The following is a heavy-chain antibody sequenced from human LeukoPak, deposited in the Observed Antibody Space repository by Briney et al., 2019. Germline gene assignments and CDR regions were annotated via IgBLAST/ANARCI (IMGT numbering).Heavy chain of an antibody. CDR1: GFTFSRYS. V-gene: IGHV3-21*01. CDR2: ISDTGYYI. Sequence: GGSLRLSCAASGFTFSRYSMNWVRQAPGKGLEWVSSISDTGYYIYYADSVKGRFTISRDNAKNSLSLQMNNLRAEDTAVYYCANHLACGSTTCPSFDNWGQGTLVTVSS. J-gene: IGHJ4*02. D-gene: IGHD2-15*01. CDR3: ANHLACGSTTCPSFDN.